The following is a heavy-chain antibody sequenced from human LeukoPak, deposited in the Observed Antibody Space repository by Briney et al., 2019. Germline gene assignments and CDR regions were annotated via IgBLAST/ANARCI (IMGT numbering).Heavy chain of an antibody. Sequence: GGSLRLSCAASGFTFSIYSMNWVRQAPGQGLAWVANIKQDGSEKYYVDSVKGRFTISRDNAKNSLYLQMNSLRADDTAVYYCARAIVVVPAGDYWGQGTLVTVSS. D-gene: IGHD2-2*01. CDR3: ARAIVVVPAGDY. V-gene: IGHV3-7*04. CDR2: IKQDGSEK. J-gene: IGHJ4*02. CDR1: GFTFSIYS.